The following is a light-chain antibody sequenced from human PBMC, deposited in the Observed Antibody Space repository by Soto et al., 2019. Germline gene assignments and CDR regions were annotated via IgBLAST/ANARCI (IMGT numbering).Light chain of an antibody. V-gene: IGKV2-28*01. CDR2: LGS. Sequence: DIVLTQSPLFLPVTPGEPASISCRSSQSLLHSNGYKYLDWYLQKPGQSPQLLIYLGSNRASGVPDRFSGSGSGTDCTLKISRVEAEDVGIYYCMQALELPYTLGQGTKLEIK. J-gene: IGKJ2*01. CDR1: QSLLHSNGYKY. CDR3: MQALELPYT.